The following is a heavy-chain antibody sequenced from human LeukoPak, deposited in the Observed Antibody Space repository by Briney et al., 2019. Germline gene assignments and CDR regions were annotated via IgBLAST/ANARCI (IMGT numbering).Heavy chain of an antibody. Sequence: SETLSLTCTVSGGSISSYYGSWIRQPPGKGLEWIGYIYYSGSTNYNPSLKSRVTISVDTSKNQFSLKLSSVTAADTAVYYCARVRDTAMDAYYYYYMDVWGKGTTVTVSS. D-gene: IGHD5-18*01. CDR1: GGSISSYY. CDR3: ARVRDTAMDAYYYYYMDV. J-gene: IGHJ6*03. V-gene: IGHV4-59*01. CDR2: IYYSGST.